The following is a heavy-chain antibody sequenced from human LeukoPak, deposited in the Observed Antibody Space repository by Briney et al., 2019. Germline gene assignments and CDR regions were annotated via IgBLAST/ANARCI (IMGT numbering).Heavy chain of an antibody. D-gene: IGHD6-13*01. CDR3: ARDQQFGIAAVDSWFDP. J-gene: IGHJ5*02. CDR1: GYSFTNYG. V-gene: IGHV1-18*01. Sequence: SVKVSCKASGYSFTNYGFNWVRQAPGQGLEWLGWISAYNGHTIYGQKSQGKVNMTTDTSTSTAYMELRTLMSDDTAVYYCARDQQFGIAAVDSWFDPWGQGPLVTVTS. CDR2: ISAYNGHT.